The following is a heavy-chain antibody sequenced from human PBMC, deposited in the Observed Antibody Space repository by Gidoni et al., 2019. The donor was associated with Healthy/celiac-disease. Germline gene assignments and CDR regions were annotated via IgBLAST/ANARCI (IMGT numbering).Heavy chain of an antibody. D-gene: IGHD4-4*01. CDR1: GFPCRSYW. Sequence: EVQLVESGGGLVQPGGSLRLSGAASGFPCRSYWMSWVRQAPGKGLECVANIKQDGREKYYVDSVKGRFTISRDNAKNSLYLQMNSLRAEDTAVYYCARPGGNSGSFFDYWGQGTLVTVSS. CDR3: ARPGGNSGSFFDY. V-gene: IGHV3-7*01. J-gene: IGHJ4*02. CDR2: IKQDGREK.